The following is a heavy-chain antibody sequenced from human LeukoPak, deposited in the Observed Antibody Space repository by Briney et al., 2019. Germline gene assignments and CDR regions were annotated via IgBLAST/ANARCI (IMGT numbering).Heavy chain of an antibody. Sequence: SETLSLTCTVSGGSISSGGYYWSWIRQHPGKGLEWIGYIYYSGSTYYNPSPKSRVTISVDTSKNQFSLKLSSVSAADTAVYYCARVVREFSWVPDYWGQGTLVTVSS. CDR3: ARVVREFSWVPDY. D-gene: IGHD3-10*01. V-gene: IGHV4-31*03. CDR2: IYYSGST. CDR1: GGSISSGGYY. J-gene: IGHJ4*02.